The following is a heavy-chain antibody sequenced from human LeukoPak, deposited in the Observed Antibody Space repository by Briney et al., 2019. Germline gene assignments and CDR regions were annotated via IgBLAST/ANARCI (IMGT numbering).Heavy chain of an antibody. CDR1: GFTFNKYS. D-gene: IGHD2-21*02. CDR3: ASIGTYCGADCY. Sequence: GGPLRLSCAASGFTFNKYSMNWVRQAPGKGLEWLSYIDSTSSTIHYADSVKGRFTISRDNAKNSLHPQMNSLRAEDTALYYCASIGTYCGADCYWGQGTPVTVSS. CDR2: IDSTSSTI. V-gene: IGHV3-48*04. J-gene: IGHJ4*02.